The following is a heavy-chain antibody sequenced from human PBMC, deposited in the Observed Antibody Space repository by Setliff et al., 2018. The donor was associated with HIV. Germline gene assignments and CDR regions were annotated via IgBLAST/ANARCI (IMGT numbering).Heavy chain of an antibody. V-gene: IGHV4-39*07. CDR3: ATCRHRPPNWFDP. Sequence: SETLSLTCTVSGGSVSSPGYYWGWIRQPPGKGLEWIGSVYNSGITFKNPSLKSRVTISVDRSGNQLSLRLTSVTAADTAVYYCATCRHRPPNWFDPWGQGTVVTVSS. CDR1: GGSVSSPGYY. CDR2: VYNSGIT. J-gene: IGHJ5*02.